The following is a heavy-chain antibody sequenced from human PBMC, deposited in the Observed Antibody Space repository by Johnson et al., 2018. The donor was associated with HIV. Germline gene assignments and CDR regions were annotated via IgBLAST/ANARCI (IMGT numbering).Heavy chain of an antibody. CDR2: IRSKGNSYAT. CDR3: TVPASIAVAGLGAFDI. CDR1: GFMFEDYG. Sequence: VQLVESGGGLVQPGGSLRLSCEGFGFMFEDYGLSWVRQAPGKGLEWVGRIRSKGNSYATAYPASVKGRFTISRDDSKNTAYLQINSLKTEDTAVYYCTVPASIAVAGLGAFDIWGQGTMVTVSS. J-gene: IGHJ3*02. D-gene: IGHD6-19*01. V-gene: IGHV3-73*01.